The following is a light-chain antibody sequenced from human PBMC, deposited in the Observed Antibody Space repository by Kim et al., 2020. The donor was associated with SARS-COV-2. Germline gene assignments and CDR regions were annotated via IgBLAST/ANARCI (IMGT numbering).Light chain of an antibody. V-gene: IGLV2-14*03. CDR2: DVS. CDR1: SSDVGGYNY. J-gene: IGLJ3*02. Sequence: QSLTISCTGTSSDVGGYNYVSWYQQHPGHAPKLMIYDVSNRPSGVSNRFSGSKSGNTASLTISGLQAEDEADYYCSSYTSSSTRVFGGGTKLTVL. CDR3: SSYTSSSTRV.